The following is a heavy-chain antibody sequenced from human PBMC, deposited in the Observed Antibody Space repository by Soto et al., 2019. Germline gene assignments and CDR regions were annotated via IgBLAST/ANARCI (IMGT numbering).Heavy chain of an antibody. CDR1: GYTFTGYY. V-gene: IGHV1-2*04. CDR3: ARDSAVITTGLDY. Sequence: ASVKVSCKASGYTFTGYYMHWVRQAPGQGLEWMGWINPNSGGTNYAQKFQGWVTMTRDTSISTAYMELSSLRSEDTAVYYCARDSAVITTGLDYWGQGTLVTVSS. D-gene: IGHD3-22*01. CDR2: INPNSGGT. J-gene: IGHJ4*02.